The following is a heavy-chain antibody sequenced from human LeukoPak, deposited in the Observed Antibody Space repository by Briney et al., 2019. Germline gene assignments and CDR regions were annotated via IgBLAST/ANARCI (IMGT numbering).Heavy chain of an antibody. CDR2: INHSGST. CDR1: GFTFSSYW. V-gene: IGHV4-34*01. CDR3: ARGGVGVVAEPLGCFDY. J-gene: IGHJ4*02. Sequence: GSLRLSCAASGFTFSSYWMNWIRQPPGKGLEWIGEINHSGSTNYNPSLKSRVTISVDTSKNQFSLKLSSVTAADTAVYYCARGGVGVVAEPLGCFDYWGQGTLVTVSS. D-gene: IGHD2-2*01.